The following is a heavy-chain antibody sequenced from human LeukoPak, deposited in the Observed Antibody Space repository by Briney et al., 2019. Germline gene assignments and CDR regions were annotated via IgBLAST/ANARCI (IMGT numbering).Heavy chain of an antibody. Sequence: SETLSLTCTVSGGSISSYYWSWIRQPPGKGLEWIGYIYYSGSTNYNPSLKSRVTISVDTSKDQFSLKLSSVTAADTAVYYCARVSGYNWNFDYWGQGTLVTVSS. CDR3: ARVSGYNWNFDY. D-gene: IGHD5-24*01. CDR2: IYYSGST. V-gene: IGHV4-59*01. J-gene: IGHJ4*02. CDR1: GGSISSYY.